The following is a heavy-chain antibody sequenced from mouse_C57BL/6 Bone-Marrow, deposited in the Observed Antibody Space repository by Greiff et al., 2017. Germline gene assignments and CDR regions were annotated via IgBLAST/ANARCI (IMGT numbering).Heavy chain of an antibody. CDR3: ARPYYSNYWYFDV. D-gene: IGHD2-5*01. Sequence: QVQLQQPGAELVKPGASVKMSCKASGYTFTSYWITWVKQRPGQGLAWIGDIYPGSGSTNYNEKFKSKATLTVDTSSSTAYMQLSSLTSEAAAVYDCARPYYSNYWYFDVWGTGTTVTVSS. CDR1: GYTFTSYW. J-gene: IGHJ1*03. V-gene: IGHV1-55*01. CDR2: IYPGSGST.